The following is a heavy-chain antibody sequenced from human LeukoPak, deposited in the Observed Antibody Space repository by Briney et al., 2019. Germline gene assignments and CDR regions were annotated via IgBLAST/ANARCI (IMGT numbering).Heavy chain of an antibody. J-gene: IGHJ4*02. CDR3: ARPGVPISSSSLYY. D-gene: IGHD6-13*01. CDR2: INPNSGAT. CDR1: GYTFTGYY. V-gene: IGHV1-2*02. Sequence: ASVKVSCKASGYTFTGYYMHWVRQAPGQGLEWMGWINPNSGATNYAQKFQGRVTMTRDTSISTAYMELSRLRVDDTAVYYCARPGVPISSSSLYYWGQGTLVTVSS.